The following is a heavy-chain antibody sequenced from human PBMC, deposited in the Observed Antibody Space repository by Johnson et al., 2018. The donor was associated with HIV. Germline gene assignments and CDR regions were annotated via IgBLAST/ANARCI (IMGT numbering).Heavy chain of an antibody. CDR3: ATISVIPSRVNDAFDI. D-gene: IGHD3-16*02. J-gene: IGHJ3*02. V-gene: IGHV3-30*03. Sequence: QVQLVESGGGLVQPGRSLRLSCAASRFTFSSYGMHWVRQAPGKGLEWVAVISYDGSNKYYADSVKGRFTISRDNSKNTLYLQMNSLRAEDTAVYYCATISVIPSRVNDAFDIWGQGTMVTVSS. CDR1: RFTFSSYG. CDR2: ISYDGSNK.